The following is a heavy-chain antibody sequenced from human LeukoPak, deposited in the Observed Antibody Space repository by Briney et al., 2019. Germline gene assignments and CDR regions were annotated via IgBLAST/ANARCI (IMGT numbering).Heavy chain of an antibody. J-gene: IGHJ4*02. CDR2: INSDGGGA. D-gene: IGHD1-26*01. Sequence: GGSLRLSCAASGITFGNNWMHWVRQGPGKGLVWISRINSDGGGAIYADSVKGRFTVSRDNAKNTLYLQMNSLRAEDTAVYYCARAEWELPYFDYWGQGTLVTVSS. CDR1: GITFGNNW. CDR3: ARAEWELPYFDY. V-gene: IGHV3-74*01.